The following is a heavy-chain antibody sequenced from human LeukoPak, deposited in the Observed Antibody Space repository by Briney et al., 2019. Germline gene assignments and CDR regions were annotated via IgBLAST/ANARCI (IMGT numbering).Heavy chain of an antibody. CDR1: GFTFSHFW. Sequence: GGSLRLSCAASGFTFSHFWMSWVRQAPGKGLEWVAYIKKTGSETYYVDSVKGRFTITRDNTRNSLFLQMYSLRAEDTAVYYCAKDNGYSSGWHTSYYFDYWGQGTLVTVSS. J-gene: IGHJ4*02. CDR2: IKKTGSET. CDR3: AKDNGYSSGWHTSYYFDY. V-gene: IGHV3-7*01. D-gene: IGHD6-19*01.